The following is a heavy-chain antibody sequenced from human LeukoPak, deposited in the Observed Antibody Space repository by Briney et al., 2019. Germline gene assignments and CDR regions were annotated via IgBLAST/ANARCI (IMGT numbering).Heavy chain of an antibody. V-gene: IGHV3-48*01. D-gene: IGHD3-10*01. J-gene: IGHJ4*02. CDR1: GFTFSSYS. CDR3: ARGGFGELSSSDY. Sequence: GGSLRLSCAASGFTFSSYSMNWVRQAPGKGLELVSYISSSSSTIYYADSVKGRFTISRDNAKNSLYLQMNSLRAEDTAVYYCARGGFGELSSSDYWGQGTLVTVSS. CDR2: ISSSSSTI.